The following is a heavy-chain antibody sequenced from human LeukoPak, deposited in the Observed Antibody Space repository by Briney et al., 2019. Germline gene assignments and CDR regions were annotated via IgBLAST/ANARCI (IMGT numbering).Heavy chain of an antibody. CDR1: GGSIESYY. J-gene: IGHJ4*02. D-gene: IGHD3-9*01. CDR3: ARFPYFEGFNY. V-gene: IGHV4-4*08. Sequence: TSSETLSLTCSVSGGSIESYYWSWIRQPPGKGLEFIGYIAASGTTKHNPSLKSRVTLSMDTSKNQFSLKLRSVTAADTAVYFCARFPYFEGFNYWGQGTQVIVSS. CDR2: IAASGTT.